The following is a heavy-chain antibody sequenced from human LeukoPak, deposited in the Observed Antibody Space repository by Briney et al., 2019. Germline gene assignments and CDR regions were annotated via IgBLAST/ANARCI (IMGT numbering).Heavy chain of an antibody. V-gene: IGHV4-4*07. CDR1: GGSISSYY. D-gene: IGHD4-11*01. Sequence: PSETLSLTCTVSGGSISSYYWSWIRQPAGKGLGWIGRIYTSGSTNYNSSLKNRVTMSVDTSKNQFSLKLSSVTAADTAVYYCAGGSNYGKDYWGQGTLVTVSS. CDR2: IYTSGST. J-gene: IGHJ4*02. CDR3: AGGSNYGKDY.